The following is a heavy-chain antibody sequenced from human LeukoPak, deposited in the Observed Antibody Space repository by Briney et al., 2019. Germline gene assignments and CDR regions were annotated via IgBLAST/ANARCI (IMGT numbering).Heavy chain of an antibody. CDR3: ARGDYTYPYFDS. V-gene: IGHV4-30-2*01. J-gene: IGHJ4*02. Sequence: SETLSLTCAVSGGSITTGGFAWSWIRQPPGKGLEWIGYIYHRGHTYYNPSLTSRVTMSVDRSKNQFSLNLSSVTAADTAVYYCARGDYTYPYFDSWGQGTLVTVSS. CDR2: IYHRGHT. CDR1: GGSITTGGFA. D-gene: IGHD3-16*01.